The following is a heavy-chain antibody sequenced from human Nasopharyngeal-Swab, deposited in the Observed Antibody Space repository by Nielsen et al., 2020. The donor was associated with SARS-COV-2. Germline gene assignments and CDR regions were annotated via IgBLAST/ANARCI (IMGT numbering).Heavy chain of an antibody. CDR2: ISWNSGSI. D-gene: IGHD6-13*01. V-gene: IGHV3-9*01. CDR1: GFTFDDYA. J-gene: IGHJ4*02. Sequence: SLKISCAASGFTFDDYAMHWVRQAPGKGLEWVSGISWNSGSIGYADSVKGRFTISRDNAKNSLYLQMNSLRAEDTALYYCAKDSSSWYKRGFDYWGQGTLVTVSS. CDR3: AKDSSSWYKRGFDY.